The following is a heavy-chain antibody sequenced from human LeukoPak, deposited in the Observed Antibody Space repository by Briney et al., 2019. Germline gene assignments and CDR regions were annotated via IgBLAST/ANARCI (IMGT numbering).Heavy chain of an antibody. J-gene: IGHJ3*02. CDR2: ISGTADSK. D-gene: IGHD3-16*01. V-gene: IGHV3-23*01. Sequence: GGSLRLSCAASRFIFRNYAMSWVRQAPGRGLEWLSIISGTADSKYYADSVKGRFTISRDSPRSTLYLEMNILRAEDTAVYYCAKADATIGGAFDTWGQGTMVIVSS. CDR1: RFIFRNYA. CDR3: AKADATIGGAFDT.